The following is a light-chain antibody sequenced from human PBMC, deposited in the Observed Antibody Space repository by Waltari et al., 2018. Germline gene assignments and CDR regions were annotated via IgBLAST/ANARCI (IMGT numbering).Light chain of an antibody. J-gene: IGKJ2*01. CDR1: QSISIY. V-gene: IGKV1-39*01. CDR2: AAS. Sequence: DIQMTQSPSSLSASVGDRVSITCRASQSISIYLNWYQQKPGKAPKLLIYAASSLQSGVPSRFSGSGSGTDFSLTVNSLQPEDFATYYCQQTYNTPRTFGQGTKLEVK. CDR3: QQTYNTPRT.